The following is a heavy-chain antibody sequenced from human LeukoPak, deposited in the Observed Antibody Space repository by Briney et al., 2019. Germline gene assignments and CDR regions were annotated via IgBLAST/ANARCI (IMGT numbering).Heavy chain of an antibody. J-gene: IGHJ4*02. CDR1: GGTFSSYA. Sequence: ASVKVSCKASGGTFSSYAISWVRQAPGQGLEGLGTSIPIVGIANYAQKFQGRVTITADKSTSTAYMELSSLRSEDTAVYYCARDGEMATIYFDYWGQGTLVTVSS. CDR2: SIPIVGIA. D-gene: IGHD5-24*01. CDR3: ARDGEMATIYFDY. V-gene: IGHV1-69*04.